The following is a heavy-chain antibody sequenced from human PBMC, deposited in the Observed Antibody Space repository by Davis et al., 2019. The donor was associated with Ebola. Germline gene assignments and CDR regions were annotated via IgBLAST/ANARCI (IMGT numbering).Heavy chain of an antibody. CDR1: GFTVSTNY. J-gene: IGHJ4*02. CDR3: ARGGGGSGSADY. Sequence: PGGSLRLSCAASGFTVSTNYMSWVRQAPGKGLEWVSVIYSGDYKYYTDSVRGRFTISRDTSKNTLYLQMNSLRVEDTAVYYCARGGGGSGSADYWGQGTLVTVSS. CDR2: IYSGDYK. V-gene: IGHV3-66*01. D-gene: IGHD3-10*01.